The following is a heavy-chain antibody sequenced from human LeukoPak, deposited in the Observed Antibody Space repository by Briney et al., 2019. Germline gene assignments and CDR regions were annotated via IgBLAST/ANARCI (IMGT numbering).Heavy chain of an antibody. CDR3: ARWTIAVAGVFDY. D-gene: IGHD6-19*01. V-gene: IGHV3-20*04. J-gene: IGHJ4*02. CDR2: INWNGGST. CDR1: GFTFDDYG. Sequence: GGSLRLSCAASGFTFDDYGMSWVRQAPGKGLEWVSGINWNGGSTGYADSVKGRFTISRDNAKNCLYLQMNSLRAEDTALHYCARWTIAVAGVFDYWGQGTLVTVSS.